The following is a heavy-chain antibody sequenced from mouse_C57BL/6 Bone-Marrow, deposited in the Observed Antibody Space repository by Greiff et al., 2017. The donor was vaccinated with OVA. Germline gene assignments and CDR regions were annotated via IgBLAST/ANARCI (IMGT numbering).Heavy chain of an antibody. Sequence: EVQLQQSGPELVKPGASVKISCKASGYTFTDYYMNWVKQSHGKSLEWIGDINPNNGGTSYNQKFKGKATLTVDKSSSTAYMELRSLTSEDSAVYYGARNYVSPTWFAYWGQGTLVTVSA. D-gene: IGHD1-1*01. CDR1: GYTFTDYY. CDR3: ARNYVSPTWFAY. CDR2: INPNNGGT. J-gene: IGHJ3*01. V-gene: IGHV1-26*01.